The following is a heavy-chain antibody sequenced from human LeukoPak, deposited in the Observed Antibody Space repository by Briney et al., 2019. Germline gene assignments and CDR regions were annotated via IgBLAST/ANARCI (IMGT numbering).Heavy chain of an antibody. CDR2: ISHDGSNK. J-gene: IGHJ4*02. CDR1: GFMFNSYG. D-gene: IGHD6-19*01. V-gene: IGHV3-30*03. Sequence: GGSLRLSCAASGFMFNSYGMHWVRQAPGKGLEWLTVISHDGSNKYYADSVKGRFTISRDNSKNTLYLQMNSLRAEDTAVYYCARADTSGWYVVYWGQGTLVTVSS. CDR3: ARADTSGWYVVY.